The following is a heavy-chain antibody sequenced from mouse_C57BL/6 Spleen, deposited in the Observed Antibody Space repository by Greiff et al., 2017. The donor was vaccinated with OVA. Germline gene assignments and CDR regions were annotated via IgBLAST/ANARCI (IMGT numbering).Heavy chain of an antibody. J-gene: IGHJ3*01. D-gene: IGHD1-1*01. CDR1: GFTFSSYT. Sequence: EVQGVESGGGLVKPGGSLKLSCAASGFTFSSYTMSWVRQTPEKRLEWVATISGGGGNTYYPDSVKGRFTISRDNAKNTLYLQMSSLRSEDTALYYCARHEDYGSSPWFAYWGQGTLVTVSA. V-gene: IGHV5-9*01. CDR3: ARHEDYGSSPWFAY. CDR2: ISGGGGNT.